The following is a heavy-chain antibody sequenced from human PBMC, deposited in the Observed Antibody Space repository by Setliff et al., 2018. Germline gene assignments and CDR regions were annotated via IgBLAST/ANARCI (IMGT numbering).Heavy chain of an antibody. CDR3: ARDPRAGSSSPMADN. D-gene: IGHD6-13*01. V-gene: IGHV3-74*01. J-gene: IGHJ4*02. CDR2: INPDATTT. CDR1: GFTFSSHW. Sequence: GGSLRLSCAASGFTFSSHWMHWVRQVPGKGLAWVSQINPDATTTYYADSVKGRFTISRDNAKTTLYLQMNSLRVEDTAVYFCARDPRAGSSSPMADNWGQGTLVTVSS.